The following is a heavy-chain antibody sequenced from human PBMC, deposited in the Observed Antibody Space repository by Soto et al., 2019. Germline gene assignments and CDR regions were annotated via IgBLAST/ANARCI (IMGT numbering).Heavy chain of an antibody. Sequence: QVQLVQSGAEVKKPGSSVKVSCKPSGNTLNTDTITWLRQAPGQGLEWMGRIIPVIGVGTYAQKFQDRVTITADKSTTTVYLEVTSLTSEDTATYYCAICRPGSNGYYWAWGQGTQVTVS. CDR2: IIPVIGVG. V-gene: IGHV1-69*02. CDR3: AICRPGSNGYYWA. D-gene: IGHD3-22*01. CDR1: GNTLNTDT. J-gene: IGHJ5*02.